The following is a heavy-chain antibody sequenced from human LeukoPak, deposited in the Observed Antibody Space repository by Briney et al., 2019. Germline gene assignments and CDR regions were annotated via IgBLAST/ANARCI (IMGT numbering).Heavy chain of an antibody. CDR2: ISSSGSTI. D-gene: IGHD3-10*01. J-gene: IGHJ4*02. Sequence: GGSLRLSCAASGFTFNSYEMNWVRQAPGKGLEWVSYISSSGSTIFYADSVKGRFTISRDNANNSLHLRMNSLGAEDTAVYYCARGGVYYGSGSYPLDYWGQGTLVTVSS. CDR3: ARGGVYYGSGSYPLDY. V-gene: IGHV3-48*03. CDR1: GFTFNSYE.